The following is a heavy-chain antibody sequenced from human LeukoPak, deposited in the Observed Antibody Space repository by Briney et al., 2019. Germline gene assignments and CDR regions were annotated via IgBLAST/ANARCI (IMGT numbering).Heavy chain of an antibody. CDR1: GFTFSSYA. Sequence: GGSLRLSCAASGFTFSSYAMSWVRQAPGKGLEWVSIISGSGGSTYYADYADSVKGRFTISRDNSKNTLFLEMNSLRVEDTAVYYCAKAGYTSSWPLDNWGQGTQVTVSS. D-gene: IGHD6-13*01. J-gene: IGHJ4*02. CDR3: AKAGYTSSWPLDN. CDR2: ISGSGGST. V-gene: IGHV3-23*01.